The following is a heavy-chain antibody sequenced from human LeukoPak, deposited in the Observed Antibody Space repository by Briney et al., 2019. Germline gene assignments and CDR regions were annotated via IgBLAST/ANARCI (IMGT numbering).Heavy chain of an antibody. CDR3: AGRDHSSGYYYDMDFDY. Sequence: GESLKISCKGSGYSFTSYWIGWVRQMPGKGLEWMGIIYPGDSDTRYSPSFQGQVTISADKSISTAYLQWSSLKASDTAMYYCAGRDHSSGYYYDMDFDYWGQGTLVTVSS. V-gene: IGHV5-51*01. CDR2: IYPGDSDT. J-gene: IGHJ4*02. CDR1: GYSFTSYW. D-gene: IGHD3-22*01.